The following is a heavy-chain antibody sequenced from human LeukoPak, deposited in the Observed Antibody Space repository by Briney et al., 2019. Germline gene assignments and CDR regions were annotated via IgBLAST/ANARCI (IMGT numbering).Heavy chain of an antibody. CDR1: GYTFTDYG. J-gene: IGHJ4*02. Sequence: ASVKVSCKASGYTFTDYGIHWVRQAPGQGLEWMGWISAYNGNTNYVQNLQGRVAMTTDTSTSTAYMELRGLRSDDTAVYYCARVLGRQIAVAGDDYWGQGTLVTVSS. D-gene: IGHD6-19*01. CDR2: ISAYNGNT. V-gene: IGHV1-18*01. CDR3: ARVLGRQIAVAGDDY.